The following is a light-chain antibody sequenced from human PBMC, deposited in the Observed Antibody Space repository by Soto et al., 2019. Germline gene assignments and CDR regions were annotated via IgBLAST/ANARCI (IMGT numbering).Light chain of an antibody. CDR3: ETWDTNWV. J-gene: IGLJ3*02. Sequence: QAVLIQSSSASTSLGSSVKLTCTLSSGHSSYIIAWHQQQPGKAPRYLMKLEGSGSYNKGSGVPDRFSGSSSGADRYLTISNLQFEDEADYYCETWDTNWVFGGGTKLTVL. V-gene: IGLV4-60*02. CDR2: LEGSGSY. CDR1: SGHSSYI.